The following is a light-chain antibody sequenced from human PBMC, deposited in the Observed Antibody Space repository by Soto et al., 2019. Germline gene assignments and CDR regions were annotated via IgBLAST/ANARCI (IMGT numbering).Light chain of an antibody. V-gene: IGLV2-14*01. CDR2: DVN. J-gene: IGLJ2*01. Sequence: QSALTQPASVSGSPGQSITLSCTGTSSDIGGYDYVSGYQRHPGKAPKLIIYDVNNRPSGVSNRFSGSKSGNTASLTISGLQAEEEADYYCTSDASGSSPVVFGGGTKLNVL. CDR1: SSDIGGYDY. CDR3: TSDASGSSPVV.